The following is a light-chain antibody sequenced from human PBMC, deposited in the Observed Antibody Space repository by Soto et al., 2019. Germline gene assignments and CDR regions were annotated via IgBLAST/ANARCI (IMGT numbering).Light chain of an antibody. CDR1: QSVSSN. CDR3: QQYNNWDRT. J-gene: IGKJ4*01. Sequence: EIVMTQSPATLSVSPGERATLSCRASQSVSSNLAWYQQKPGQAPRLLIYGASTRATGIPARFSGSGSGAEFTLTISSLQSEDFAVYYCQQYNNWDRTSVGGTKVGIK. V-gene: IGKV3-15*01. CDR2: GAS.